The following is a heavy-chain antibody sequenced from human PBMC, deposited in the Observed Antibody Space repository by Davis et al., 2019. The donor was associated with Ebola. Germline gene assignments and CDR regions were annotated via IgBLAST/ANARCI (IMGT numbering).Heavy chain of an antibody. J-gene: IGHJ4*02. V-gene: IGHV7-4-1*02. CDR1: GYTFTSYA. CDR3: VRGPIWFGELFHLYYFDY. CDR2: INTNTGNP. Sequence: ASVKVSCKASGYTFTSYAMNWVRQAPGQGLEWMGWINTNTGNPTYAQGFTGRFVFSLDTSVSTAYLQISSLKAEDTAVYYCVRGPIWFGELFHLYYFDYWGQGALITVSS. D-gene: IGHD3-10*01.